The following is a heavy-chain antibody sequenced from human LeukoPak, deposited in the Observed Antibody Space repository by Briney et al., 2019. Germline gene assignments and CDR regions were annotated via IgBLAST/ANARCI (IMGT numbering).Heavy chain of an antibody. CDR1: GGSISSYY. V-gene: IGHV4-59*08. Sequence: KASETLSLTCTVSGGSISSYYWSWIRQPPGKGLEWIGYIYYSGSTNYNPSLKSRVTISVDTSKNQFSLKLSSVTAADTAVYYCARHEVAGVNGTHAFDIWGQGTMVTVSS. D-gene: IGHD1-26*01. CDR3: ARHEVAGVNGTHAFDI. J-gene: IGHJ3*02. CDR2: IYYSGST.